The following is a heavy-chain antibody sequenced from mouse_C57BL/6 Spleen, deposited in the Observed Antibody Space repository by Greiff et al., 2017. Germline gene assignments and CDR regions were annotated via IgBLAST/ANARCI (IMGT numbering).Heavy chain of an antibody. V-gene: IGHV5-16*01. Sequence: EVNLVESEGGLVQPGSSMKLSCTASGFTFSDYYMAWVRQVPEKGLEWVANINYDGSSTYYLDSLKSRFIISRDNAKNILYLQMSSLKSEDTATYYCARDGGYLYYFDYWGQGTTLTVSS. CDR3: ARDGGYLYYFDY. D-gene: IGHD2-2*01. CDR2: INYDGSST. J-gene: IGHJ2*01. CDR1: GFTFSDYY.